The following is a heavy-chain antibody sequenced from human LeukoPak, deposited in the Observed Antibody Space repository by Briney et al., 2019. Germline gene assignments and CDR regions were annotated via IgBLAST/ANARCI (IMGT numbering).Heavy chain of an antibody. V-gene: IGHV3-23*01. Sequence: GGSLRLSCAAAGFAFNDSAMSWVRQTPGKGLEWVSSITSTGDSTYYADSLRGRFTISRGNSGGTLYLQMNSLRTEDSAVYYCAKRLSRGYFGKLIFDFWGQGALVTVSS. CDR3: AKRLSRGYFGKLIFDF. J-gene: IGHJ4*02. CDR2: ITSTGDST. CDR1: GFAFNDSA. D-gene: IGHD3-9*01.